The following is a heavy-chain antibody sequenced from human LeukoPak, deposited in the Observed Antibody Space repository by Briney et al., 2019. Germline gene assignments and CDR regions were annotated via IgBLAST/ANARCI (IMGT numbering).Heavy chain of an antibody. CDR1: GGSISSGDYY. CDR2: IYYSGST. Sequence: SQTLSLTCTVSGGSISSGDYYWSWIRQPPGKGLEWIGYIYYSGSTYYNPSLKSRVTISVDTSKNQFSLKLSSVTAADTAVCYCARAYDYVWGSYYFDYWGQGTLVTVSS. D-gene: IGHD3-16*01. J-gene: IGHJ4*02. V-gene: IGHV4-30-4*08. CDR3: ARAYDYVWGSYYFDY.